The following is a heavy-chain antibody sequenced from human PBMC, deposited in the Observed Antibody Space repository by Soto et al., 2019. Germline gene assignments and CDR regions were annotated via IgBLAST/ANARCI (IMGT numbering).Heavy chain of an antibody. CDR1: GFTFSSYG. CDR2: ISYDGSNK. V-gene: IGHV3-30*18. CDR3: AKDRPPMVLGYYFDY. Sequence: GGSLRLSCAASGFTFSSYGMHWVRQSPGKGLEWVAVISYDGSNKYYADSVKGRFTISRDNSKNTLYLQMNSLRAEDTAVYYCAKDRPPMVLGYYFDYWGQGTLVTVSS. J-gene: IGHJ4*02. D-gene: IGHD3-10*01.